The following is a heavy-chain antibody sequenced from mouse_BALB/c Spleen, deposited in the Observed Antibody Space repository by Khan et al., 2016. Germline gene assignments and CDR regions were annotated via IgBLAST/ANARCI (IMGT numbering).Heavy chain of an antibody. CDR1: GFTFKDTF. D-gene: IGHD2-4*01. CDR3: ARSPYDYDVGFAY. J-gene: IGHJ3*01. V-gene: IGHV14-3*02. Sequence: VQLKQSGAELVKPGSLFKLSSTVSGFTFKDTFIYWEKLRPEQGLEWIGRIEPANGNTKYDPKFQGKATTPADTSSNTAYLKLSSLTSEDTAVYYCARSPYDYDVGFAYWGQGTLVTVSA. CDR2: IEPANGNT.